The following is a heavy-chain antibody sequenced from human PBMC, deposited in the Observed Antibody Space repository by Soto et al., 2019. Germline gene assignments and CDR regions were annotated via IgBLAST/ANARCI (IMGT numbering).Heavy chain of an antibody. CDR2: IYYMGST. CDR1: GGSVSSGTYY. D-gene: IGHD4-17*01. V-gene: IGHV4-61*03. CDR3: ARGLDYVGFDY. Sequence: SETLSLTCTVSGGSVSSGTYYWSWIRQPPGKGLEWIGYIYYMGSTNYNPSLKSRVTISLDTSRNHFSLKLSSVTAADTAVYYCARGLDYVGFDYWGQGTLVTSPQ. J-gene: IGHJ4*02.